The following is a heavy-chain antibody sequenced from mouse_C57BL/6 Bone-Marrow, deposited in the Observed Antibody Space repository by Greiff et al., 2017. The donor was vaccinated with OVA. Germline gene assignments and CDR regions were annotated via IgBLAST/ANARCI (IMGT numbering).Heavy chain of an antibody. CDR3: TTSAGSSYGFAY. D-gene: IGHD1-1*01. Sequence: VQLQQSGAELVRPGASVTLSCTASGFNIKDDYMHWVKQRPEQGLEWIGWIDPENGDSEYASKFQGKGTITADTSSNTAYLQLSSLTSEDTAVYYCTTSAGSSYGFAYWGQGTLVTVSA. CDR2: IDPENGDS. J-gene: IGHJ3*01. V-gene: IGHV14-4*01. CDR1: GFNIKDDY.